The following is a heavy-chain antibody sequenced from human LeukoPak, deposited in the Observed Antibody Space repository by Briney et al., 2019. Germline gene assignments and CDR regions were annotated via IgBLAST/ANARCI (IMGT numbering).Heavy chain of an antibody. CDR2: TYYRSKWYN. V-gene: IGHV6-1*01. CDR3: ARGPMGNILTGYGAEYFQH. D-gene: IGHD3-9*01. CDR1: GDSVSSNSAA. Sequence: SQTLSLTCAISGDSVSSNSAAWNWIRQSPSRGLEWLGGTYYRSKWYNDYAVSVKSRITINPDTSKNQFSLKLSSVTAADTAVYYCARGPMGNILTGYGAEYFQHWGQGTLVTVSS. J-gene: IGHJ1*01.